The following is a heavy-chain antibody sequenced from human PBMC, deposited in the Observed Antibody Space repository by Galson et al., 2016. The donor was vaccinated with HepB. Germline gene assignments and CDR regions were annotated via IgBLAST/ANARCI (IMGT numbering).Heavy chain of an antibody. CDR3: ARDGDCTSVGCYGLSIGIYFDY. D-gene: IGHD2-2*01. V-gene: IGHV3-30*04. J-gene: IGHJ4*02. Sequence: SLRLSCAASGFTFSSFSLHWVRQAPGKGLEWVAFISHDGRHQYYADSVKGRFTISRDNSKNTLYLQMNSLRTEDTAMYYCARDGDCTSVGCYGLSIGIYFDYWGQGSLVTVSS. CDR2: ISHDGRHQ. CDR1: GFTFSSFS.